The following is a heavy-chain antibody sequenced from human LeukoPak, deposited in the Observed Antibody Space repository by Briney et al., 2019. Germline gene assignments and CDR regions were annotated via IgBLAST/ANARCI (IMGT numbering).Heavy chain of an antibody. CDR3: AKGLGYCSGGSCYGFDY. Sequence: GGSLRLSCAASGFTFSSYAMSWVRQAPGKGLEWVSAISGSGGSTYYADSVKGRFTISRDNAKNSLYLQMNSLRAEDTALYYCAKGLGYCSGGSCYGFDYWGQGTLVTVSS. J-gene: IGHJ4*02. CDR1: GFTFSSYA. CDR2: ISGSGGST. D-gene: IGHD2-15*01. V-gene: IGHV3-23*01.